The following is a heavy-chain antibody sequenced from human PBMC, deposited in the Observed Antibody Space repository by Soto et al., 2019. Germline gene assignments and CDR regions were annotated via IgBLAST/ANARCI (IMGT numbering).Heavy chain of an antibody. CDR1: GFTFSSYS. CDR3: AMDWNDVEMATIWDDAFDI. V-gene: IGHV3-21*01. D-gene: IGHD5-12*01. CDR2: ISSSSSYI. J-gene: IGHJ3*02. Sequence: GGSLRLSCAASGFTFSSYSMNWVRQAPGKGLEWVSSISSSSSYIYYADSVKGRFTISRDNAKNSLYLQMNSLRAEDTAVYYCAMDWNDVEMATIWDDAFDIWGQGTMVTVSS.